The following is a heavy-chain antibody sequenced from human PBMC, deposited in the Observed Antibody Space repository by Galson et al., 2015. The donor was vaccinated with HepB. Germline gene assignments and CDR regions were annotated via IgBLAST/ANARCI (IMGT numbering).Heavy chain of an antibody. J-gene: IGHJ4*02. CDR1: GDSVPNNNAA. V-gene: IGHV6-1*01. CDR2: TYYRSMWYT. Sequence: CAISGDSVPNNNAAWNWIGQSPSRGLEWLGRTYYRSMWYTDYAPSVKSRITVNPYTSTNQFSLEVTSVTPDDTAVYFCAREEAGTYCFDNWGQGTLVTVSS. D-gene: IGHD6-19*01. CDR3: AREEAGTYCFDN.